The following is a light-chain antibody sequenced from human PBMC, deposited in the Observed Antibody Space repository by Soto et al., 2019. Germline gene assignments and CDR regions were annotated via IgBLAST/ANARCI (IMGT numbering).Light chain of an antibody. Sequence: QSVLTQPPSASGTPGQRVTISCSGSSSNIGSNTVNWYQQLPGTAPKLLIYSNNQRPSGVPDRFSGSKSGTSASLAISGLQSEDEADYYCAAWDDSLNAYVVFGGGPKLTVL. CDR2: SNN. CDR3: AAWDDSLNAYVV. J-gene: IGLJ2*01. V-gene: IGLV1-44*01. CDR1: SSNIGSNT.